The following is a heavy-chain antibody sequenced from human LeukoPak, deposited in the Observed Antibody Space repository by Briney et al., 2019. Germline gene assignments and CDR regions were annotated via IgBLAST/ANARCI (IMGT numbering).Heavy chain of an antibody. J-gene: IGHJ6*02. Sequence: ASVKVSCKASGGTFSNYAINWVRQAPGQGLEWMGGIAPLFGTTNYAQRFQGRVTITTDESTSSAYMELSSLRSHDTAVYYCATDPSIAVAGTRGYYYYGMDVWGQGTTLTVSS. V-gene: IGHV1-69*05. D-gene: IGHD6-19*01. CDR1: GGTFSNYA. CDR3: ATDPSIAVAGTRGYYYYGMDV. CDR2: IAPLFGTT.